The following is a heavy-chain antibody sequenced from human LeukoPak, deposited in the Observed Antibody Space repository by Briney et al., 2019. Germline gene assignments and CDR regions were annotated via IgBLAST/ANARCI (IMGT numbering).Heavy chain of an antibody. Sequence: GGSLRLSCAASGFTFSSYSMNWVRLAPGKGLEWVSSISSSSSYIYYADSVKGRFTISRDNAKNSLYLQMNSLRAEDTAVYYCARGDFWRPFDYWGQGTLVTVSS. CDR2: ISSSSSYI. CDR1: GFTFSSYS. V-gene: IGHV3-21*01. CDR3: ARGDFWRPFDY. D-gene: IGHD3-3*01. J-gene: IGHJ4*02.